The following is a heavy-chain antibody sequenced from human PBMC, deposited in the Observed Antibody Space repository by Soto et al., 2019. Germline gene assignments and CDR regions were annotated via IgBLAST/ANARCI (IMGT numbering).Heavy chain of an antibody. Sequence: SGPTLVKPTQTLTLTCAFSGFSLSTGGVGVGWIRQPPGEALEWLALIYWDDDKSYSPTLKTRITITKDTSKNQVVLTMTNMDPVDTATYYCARLYSSTWPFFQHWGQGTPVTISS. CDR2: IYWDDDK. CDR1: GFSLSTGGVG. J-gene: IGHJ1*01. V-gene: IGHV2-5*02. CDR3: ARLYSSTWPFFQH. D-gene: IGHD6-13*01.